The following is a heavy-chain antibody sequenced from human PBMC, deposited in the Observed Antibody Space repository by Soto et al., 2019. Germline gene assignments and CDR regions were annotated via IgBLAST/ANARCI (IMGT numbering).Heavy chain of an antibody. V-gene: IGHV4-39*01. J-gene: IGHJ4*02. Sequence: PSETLSLTCTVSGGSISSSSYYWGWIRQPPGKGLEWIGSIYYSGSTYYNPSLKSRVTISVDTSKNQFSLKLSSVTAADTAVYYCARHAYSYGLDYWGQGTLVTVSS. CDR3: ARHAYSYGLDY. D-gene: IGHD5-18*01. CDR1: GGSISSSSYY. CDR2: IYYSGST.